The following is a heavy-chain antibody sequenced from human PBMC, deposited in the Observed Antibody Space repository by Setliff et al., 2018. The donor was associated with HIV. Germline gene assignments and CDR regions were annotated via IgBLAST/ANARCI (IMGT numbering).Heavy chain of an antibody. CDR1: DGAVSGYS. CDR3: ARAGSIVRGVIISAIDI. J-gene: IGHJ3*02. V-gene: IGHV4-4*07. CDR2: IYTSGTT. D-gene: IGHD3-10*01. Sequence: PSETLSLTCSVSDGAVSGYSWSRIRQPAGKGLEGIGRIYTSGTTNYNPSLKSRVTMSVDTSKNQFSLKMSSVTAADTAVYYCARAGSIVRGVIISAIDIWGQGTMVTVSS.